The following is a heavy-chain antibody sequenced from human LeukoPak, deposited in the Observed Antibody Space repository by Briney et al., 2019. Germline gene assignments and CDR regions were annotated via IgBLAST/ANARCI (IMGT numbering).Heavy chain of an antibody. D-gene: IGHD5-18*01. V-gene: IGHV3-30*04. J-gene: IGHJ4*02. CDR3: AREEVQLWFDY. Sequence: PGGSLRLACAASGFTFSSYAVHWVRQAPGKGLGWVAVISYDGSNKYYADSVKGRYTISRDNSKNTLYLQMNSLRAEDTAVYYCAREEVQLWFDYWGQGTLVTVSS. CDR1: GFTFSSYA. CDR2: ISYDGSNK.